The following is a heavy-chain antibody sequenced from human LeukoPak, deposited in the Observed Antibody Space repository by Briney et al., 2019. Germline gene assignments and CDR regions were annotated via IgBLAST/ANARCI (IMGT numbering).Heavy chain of an antibody. CDR3: ARGESGSYYLDY. CDR2: IYHSGST. J-gene: IGHJ4*02. V-gene: IGHV4-38-2*02. D-gene: IGHD1-26*01. CDR1: GYSISSGYY. Sequence: SETLSLTCTVSGYSISSGYYWGWIRQPPGKGLEWIGSIYHSGSTYYNPSLKSRVTISVDTSKNQFSLRLSSVTAADTAVYYCARGESGSYYLDYWGQGTLVTVSS.